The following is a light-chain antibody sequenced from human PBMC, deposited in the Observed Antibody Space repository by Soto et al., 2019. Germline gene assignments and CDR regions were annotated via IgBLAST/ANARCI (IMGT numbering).Light chain of an antibody. CDR2: DVS. CDR3: SSYTSSSTLVV. CDR1: SSDVGGYND. J-gene: IGLJ2*01. Sequence: QSALTQPASVSGSPGQSITISCTGTSSDVGGYNDVSWYQQHPGKAPKLMSYDVSNRPLGVSNRFSGSKSGNTASLPISGLQAADEADYYCSSYTSSSTLVVFGGGTKLTVL. V-gene: IGLV2-14*01.